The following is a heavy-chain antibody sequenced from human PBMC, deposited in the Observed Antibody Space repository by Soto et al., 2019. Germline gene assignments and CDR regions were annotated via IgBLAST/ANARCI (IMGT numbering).Heavy chain of an antibody. J-gene: IGHJ4*02. Sequence: SETLSLTSSISGGSVSSGGFYGGWIRQVPGRGLEWIVHVFNTVTTRYSLPLRTRLTMSIDTSANQFSMPLSSVTAADTAIYYCATGYYGSLGPDVGGQGTLVPVSS. CDR3: ATGYYGSLGPDV. D-gene: IGHD3-10*01. CDR2: VFNTVTT. CDR1: GGSVSSGGFY. V-gene: IGHV4-31*03.